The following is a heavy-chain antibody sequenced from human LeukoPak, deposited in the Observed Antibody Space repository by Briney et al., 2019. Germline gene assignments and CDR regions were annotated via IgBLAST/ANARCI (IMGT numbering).Heavy chain of an antibody. D-gene: IGHD3-16*01. Sequence: GGSLSLSCAASGFTFSSSWMHWVRQAPGKGLVWVSRITRDGSSTTYADSVKGRFTTSRDNAKNTLYLQMDSLRDDDTAVYYCARDPGYESWSPFWGGMDVWGNGTTVIVSS. CDR2: ITRDGSST. CDR1: GFTFSSSW. CDR3: ARDPGYESWSPFWGGMDV. J-gene: IGHJ6*04. V-gene: IGHV3-74*01.